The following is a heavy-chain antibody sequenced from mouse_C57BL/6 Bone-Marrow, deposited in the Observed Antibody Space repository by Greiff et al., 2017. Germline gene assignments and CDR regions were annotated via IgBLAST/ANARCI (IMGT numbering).Heavy chain of an antibody. CDR3: ARRRDGYCFDY. CDR1: GYSFKSYY. CDR2: IYPGRGNT. J-gene: IGHJ2*01. D-gene: IGHD2-3*01. V-gene: IGHV1-66*01. Sequence: VQRVESGPELVKPGASVKISCKASGYSFKSYYIHWVKQRPGQGLEWIGWIYPGRGNTKYNEKFKGKATLTADTSSSTAYMQLSSLTSEDSAVYYCARRRDGYCFDYWGQGTTLTVSS.